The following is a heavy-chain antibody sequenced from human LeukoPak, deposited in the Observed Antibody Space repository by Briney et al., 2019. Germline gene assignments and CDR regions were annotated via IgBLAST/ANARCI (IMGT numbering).Heavy chain of an antibody. CDR2: IDRGSSVI. D-gene: IGHD2-2*01. Sequence: PGGSLRLSCIASGFSFSSYSMSWVRQAPGRGLDWVALIDRGSSVIYYADSVKGRFTLSRDNAKNSLYLQMNNLRAEDTALYYCARDLPAATAWGQGTQVTVSS. V-gene: IGHV3-21*01. CDR3: ARDLPAATA. J-gene: IGHJ5*02. CDR1: GFSFSSYS.